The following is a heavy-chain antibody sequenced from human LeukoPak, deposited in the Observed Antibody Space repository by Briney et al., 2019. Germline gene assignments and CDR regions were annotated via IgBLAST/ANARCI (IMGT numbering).Heavy chain of an antibody. CDR1: GYTFTSYG. J-gene: IGHJ4*02. CDR2: ISAYNGNT. D-gene: IGHD4-17*01. CDR3: ARDPDYGDPLPPDY. Sequence: GASVNVSCKASGYTFTSYGISWVRQAPGQGLEWMGWISAYNGNTNYAQKLQGRVTMTTDTSTSTAYMELRSLRSDDTAVYYCARDPDYGDPLPPDYWGQGTLVTVSS. V-gene: IGHV1-18*01.